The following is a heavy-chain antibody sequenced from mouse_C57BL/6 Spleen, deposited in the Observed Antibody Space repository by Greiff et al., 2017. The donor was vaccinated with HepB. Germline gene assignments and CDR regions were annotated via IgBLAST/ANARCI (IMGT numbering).Heavy chain of an antibody. CDR2: INPSTGGT. J-gene: IGHJ2*01. D-gene: IGHD2-4*01. CDR3: ARSHYDYDGYYFDY. V-gene: IGHV1-42*01. Sequence: DVKLQESGPELVKPGASVKISCKASGYSFTGYYMNWVKQSPEKSLEWIGEINPSTGGTTYNQKFKAKATLTVDKSSSTAYMQLKSLTSEDSAVYYCARSHYDYDGYYFDYWGQGTTLTVSS. CDR1: GYSFTGYY.